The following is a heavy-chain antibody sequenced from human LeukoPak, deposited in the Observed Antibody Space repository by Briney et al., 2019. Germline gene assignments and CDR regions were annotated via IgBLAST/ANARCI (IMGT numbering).Heavy chain of an antibody. V-gene: IGHV4-59*01. D-gene: IGHD3-22*01. CDR1: GGSISSYY. CDR3: ARLPAYDSSGYYTSGYFDY. CDR2: IYYSGST. Sequence: SETLSLTCTVSGGSISSYYWSWIRQPPGKGLEWIGYIYYSGSTNYNPSLKSRVTISIDTSKNQFSLKLSSVTAADTAVYYCARLPAYDSSGYYTSGYFDYWGQGTLVTVSS. J-gene: IGHJ4*02.